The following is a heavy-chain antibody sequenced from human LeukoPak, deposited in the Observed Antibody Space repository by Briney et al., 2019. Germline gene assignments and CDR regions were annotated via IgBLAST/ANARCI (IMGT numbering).Heavy chain of an antibody. J-gene: IGHJ4*02. D-gene: IGHD3-22*01. V-gene: IGHV1-58*01. Sequence: SVKVSCKTSGFTFISSAVQWVRQARGQRLEWIGWIVVGSGNTNYAQKFQERVTITRDMSTSTAYMELSSLRSEDTAVYYCAADPSYSSGYRYYFVYWGQGTLVTVSS. CDR2: IVVGSGNT. CDR1: GFTFISSA. CDR3: AADPSYSSGYRYYFVY.